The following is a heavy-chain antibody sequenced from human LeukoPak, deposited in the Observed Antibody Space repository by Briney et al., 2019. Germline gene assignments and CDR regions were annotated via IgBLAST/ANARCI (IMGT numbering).Heavy chain of an antibody. D-gene: IGHD3-3*01. Sequence: SVKVSCKASGGTFSSYAISWVRQAPGQGLEWMGGIIPIFGTANYAQKFQGRVTITADESTSTAYMELSSLRSEDTAVYYCARGLTYYDFWSGSNGFDLWGQGNLVTVSS. CDR3: ARGLTYYDFWSGSNGFDL. J-gene: IGHJ5*02. CDR2: IIPIFGTA. V-gene: IGHV1-69*13. CDR1: GGTFSSYA.